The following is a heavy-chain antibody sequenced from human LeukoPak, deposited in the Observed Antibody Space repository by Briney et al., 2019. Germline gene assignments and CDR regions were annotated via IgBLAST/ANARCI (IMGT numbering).Heavy chain of an antibody. CDR3: ARVRRDGYNRRDAFDI. Sequence: KPSETLSLTCTVSGGSVSSGSYYWSWIRQPPGKGLEWIGYIYYSGSTNYNPSLKSRVTISVDTSKNQFSLKLSSVTAADTAVYYCARVRRDGYNRRDAFDIWGQGTMVTVSS. CDR2: IYYSGST. J-gene: IGHJ3*02. CDR1: GGSVSSGSYY. D-gene: IGHD5-24*01. V-gene: IGHV4-61*01.